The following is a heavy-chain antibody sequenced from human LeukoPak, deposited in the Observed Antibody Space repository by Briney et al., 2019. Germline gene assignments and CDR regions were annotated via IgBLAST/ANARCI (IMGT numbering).Heavy chain of an antibody. Sequence: SETLSLTCTVSGGSISSGGYYWSWIRQHPGKGLEWIGYIYYSGSTYYNPSLKSRVTISVDTSKNQFPLKLSSVTAADTAVYYCARDSIVGARGLDYWGQGTLVTVSS. CDR2: IYYSGST. CDR3: ARDSIVGARGLDY. J-gene: IGHJ4*02. D-gene: IGHD1-26*01. V-gene: IGHV4-31*03. CDR1: GGSISSGGYY.